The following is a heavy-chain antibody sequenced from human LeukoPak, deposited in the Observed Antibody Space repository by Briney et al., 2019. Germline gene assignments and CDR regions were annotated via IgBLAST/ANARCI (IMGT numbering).Heavy chain of an antibody. CDR1: GGSISSYY. Sequence: MSSETLSLTCTVSGGSISSYYWSWIRQPPGKGLEWIGYIYYSGSTNYNPSLKSRVTISVDTSKNQFSLKLSSVTAADTAVYYCAGCSSGYYYYMDVWGKGTTVTVSS. CDR2: IYYSGST. D-gene: IGHD3-10*01. V-gene: IGHV4-59*01. CDR3: AGCSSGYYYYMDV. J-gene: IGHJ6*03.